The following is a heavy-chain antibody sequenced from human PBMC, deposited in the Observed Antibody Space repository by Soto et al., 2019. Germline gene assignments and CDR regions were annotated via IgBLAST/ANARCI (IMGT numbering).Heavy chain of an antibody. J-gene: IGHJ3*02. CDR3: TTELSLDCTGTSCYRDAFDI. V-gene: IGHV3-15*01. D-gene: IGHD2-2*02. CDR2: IKRKTDGGTI. Sequence: GGSLSLSCAASGFTFRNAWMTWVRQAPGKGLEWVGRIKRKTDGGTIDYAAPVKGRFTISRDDSKSALYLQMNSLQTEDTAVYYCTTELSLDCTGTSCYRDAFDIWGQGTMVTVSS. CDR1: GFTFRNAW.